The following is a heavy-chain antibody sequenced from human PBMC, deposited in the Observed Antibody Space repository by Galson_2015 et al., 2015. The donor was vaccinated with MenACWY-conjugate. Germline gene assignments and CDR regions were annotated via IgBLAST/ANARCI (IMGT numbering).Heavy chain of an antibody. Sequence: PALVKPTQTLTLTCTFSGFSLSTSGVGVGWIRQPPGKALEWLILIYWDDDKRYSPSLKSRLTITKDTSKNQEVLTMTNMDPVDTATYYCAHRKLGMASFDSWGPGTLVTVSS. CDR1: GFSLSTSGVG. V-gene: IGHV2-5*02. CDR3: AHRKLGMASFDS. D-gene: IGHD5-24*01. CDR2: IYWDDDK. J-gene: IGHJ4*02.